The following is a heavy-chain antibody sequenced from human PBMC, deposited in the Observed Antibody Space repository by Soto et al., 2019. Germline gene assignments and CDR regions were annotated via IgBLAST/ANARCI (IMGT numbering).Heavy chain of an antibody. CDR1: GGSISNYY. Sequence: SETLSLTCTVSGGSISNYYWSWIRQPPGKGLEWIGYIYYSGSTNYNPPLKSRVTISVDTSKNQFSLKLSSVTAADTAVYYCASLPIAVAGTHYWGQGTLVTVSS. J-gene: IGHJ4*02. D-gene: IGHD6-19*01. V-gene: IGHV4-59*08. CDR2: IYYSGST. CDR3: ASLPIAVAGTHY.